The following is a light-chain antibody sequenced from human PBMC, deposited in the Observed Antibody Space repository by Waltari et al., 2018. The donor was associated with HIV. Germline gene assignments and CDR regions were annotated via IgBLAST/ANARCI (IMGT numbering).Light chain of an antibody. CDR1: SSDVGSYNL. CDR2: EGS. Sequence: QSALTQPASVSGSPGQSITISCTGTSSDVGSYNLVSWYQQHPGKAPKLMIYEGSKRPSGVSNRFSGSKAGNTASLTISGLQAEDEADYDCCSYAGSSTLEVFGGGTKLTVL. V-gene: IGLV2-23*01. CDR3: CSYAGSSTLEV. J-gene: IGLJ2*01.